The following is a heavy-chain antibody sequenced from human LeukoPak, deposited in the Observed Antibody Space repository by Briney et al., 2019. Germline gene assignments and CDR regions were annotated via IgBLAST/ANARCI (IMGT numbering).Heavy chain of an antibody. CDR2: TYYRSEWYI. D-gene: IGHD5-24*01. V-gene: IGHV6-1*01. CDR1: GDSVSSTSAS. CDR3: ARMSWLLQGGFDH. Sequence: PSQSLSLTCAIFGDSVSSTSASWNWVRQSPSRGLEWQGRTYYRSEWYIDYAVSVKSRMVINPDTSKNQFSLQLNSVTDEDTAIYYCARMSWLLQGGFDHWGQGTLVTVSS. J-gene: IGHJ4*02.